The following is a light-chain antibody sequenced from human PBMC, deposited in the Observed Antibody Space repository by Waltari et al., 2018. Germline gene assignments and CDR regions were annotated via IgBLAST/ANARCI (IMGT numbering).Light chain of an antibody. CDR3: QQYGSSVLYT. CDR1: QTLSKNY. Sequence: IVLTQSPGTLSLSPGESATLSCRASQTLSKNYLAWYQQKPGQAPRLLIYGASSRAAGIPDRFSGRGSGTYFTLTISRLEPDDFAMYYCQQYGSSVLYTFGQGTKMEIK. CDR2: GAS. J-gene: IGKJ2*01. V-gene: IGKV3-20*01.